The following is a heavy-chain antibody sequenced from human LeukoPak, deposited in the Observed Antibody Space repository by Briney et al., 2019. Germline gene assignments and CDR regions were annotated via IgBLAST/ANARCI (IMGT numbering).Heavy chain of an antibody. V-gene: IGHV3-66*02. J-gene: IGHJ5*02. Sequence: PGGSLRLSCAASGFTVSSNYMSWVRQAPGKGLEWVSVIYSGGSTYYADSVTGRFTISRDNSKNTLYLQMNSLRAEDTAVYYCARDYGDDEGWFDPWDQGTLVTVSS. CDR3: ARDYGDDEGWFDP. CDR2: IYSGGST. CDR1: GFTVSSNY. D-gene: IGHD4-17*01.